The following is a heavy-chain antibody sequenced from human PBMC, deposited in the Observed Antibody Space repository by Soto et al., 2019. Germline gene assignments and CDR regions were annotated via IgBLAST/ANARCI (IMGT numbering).Heavy chain of an antibody. CDR1: GFTFSSYG. Sequence: QVQLVESGGGVVQPGRSLRLSCAASGFTFSSYGMHWVRQAPGKGLEWVAVIWYDGSNKYYADSVKGRFTISRDNSKNTLYLQMNSLRAEDTAVYYCARDRGRPGRIVVVPAATLDYWGQGTLVTVSS. CDR2: IWYDGSNK. J-gene: IGHJ4*02. V-gene: IGHV3-33*01. CDR3: ARDRGRPGRIVVVPAATLDY. D-gene: IGHD2-2*01.